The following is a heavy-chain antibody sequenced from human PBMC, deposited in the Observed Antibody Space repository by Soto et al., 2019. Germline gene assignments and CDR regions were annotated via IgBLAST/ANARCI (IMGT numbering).Heavy chain of an antibody. V-gene: IGHV4-59*01. CDR3: ARDRRDFWSGYSHYYGMDV. D-gene: IGHD3-3*01. CDR2: IYYSGST. CDR1: VGSISIYY. Sequence: PSETLSVTCTVSVGSISIYYWSWIRQPPGKGLEWIGYIYYSGSTNYNPSLKSRVTISVDTSKNQFSLKLSSVTAADTAVYYCARDRRDFWSGYSHYYGMDVWGQGTTVTVSS. J-gene: IGHJ6*02.